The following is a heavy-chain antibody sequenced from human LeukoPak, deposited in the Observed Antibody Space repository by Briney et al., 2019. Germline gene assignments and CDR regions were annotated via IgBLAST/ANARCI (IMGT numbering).Heavy chain of an antibody. D-gene: IGHD1-26*01. Sequence: GRSLRLSCAASGFTFSSYSRHWVRQAPGKGLEWVAVISYDGSNKYYAYSVKGRFTISSDNSKNTLYLQMNSLRAEDRAVYYCARELFPSMVGGSHLASDYWGQGTMVTVSS. V-gene: IGHV3-30-3*01. J-gene: IGHJ4*02. CDR3: ARELFPSMVGGSHLASDY. CDR2: ISYDGSNK. CDR1: GFTFSSYS.